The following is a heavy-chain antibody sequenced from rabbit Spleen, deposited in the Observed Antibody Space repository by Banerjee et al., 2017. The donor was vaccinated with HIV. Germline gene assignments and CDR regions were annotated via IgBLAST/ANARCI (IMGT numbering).Heavy chain of an antibody. D-gene: IGHD7-1*01. CDR3: ARDTGTSFSSYGMDL. CDR1: GFSFSSSDY. Sequence: QEQLVESGGGLVQPEGSLALTCKASGFSFSSSDYICWVRQAPGKGLEWISCIAGSSSAFTYSATWAKGRFTISKTSSTTVTLQMTSLTVADTATYFCARDTGTSFSSYGMDLWGQGTLVTVS. V-gene: IGHV1S45*01. J-gene: IGHJ6*01. CDR2: IAGSSSAFT.